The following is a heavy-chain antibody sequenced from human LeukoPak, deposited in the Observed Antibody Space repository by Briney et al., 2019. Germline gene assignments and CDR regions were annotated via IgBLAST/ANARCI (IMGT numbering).Heavy chain of an antibody. J-gene: IGHJ4*02. V-gene: IGHV3-30-3*01. CDR1: GFTFSSYA. Sequence: GGSLRLSCAASGFTFSSYAMHWVRQAPGKGLEWVAVISYDGSNKYYADSVKGQFTISRDNSKNTLYLQMNSLRAEDTAVYYCAVAQWLVQAPVDYWGQGTLVTVSS. CDR2: ISYDGSNK. CDR3: AVAQWLVQAPVDY. D-gene: IGHD6-19*01.